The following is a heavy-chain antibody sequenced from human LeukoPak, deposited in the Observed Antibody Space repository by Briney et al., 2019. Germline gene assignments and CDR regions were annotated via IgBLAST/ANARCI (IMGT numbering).Heavy chain of an antibody. CDR3: ASSWGYCSSTSCEDEINWFDP. V-gene: IGHV4-34*01. D-gene: IGHD2-2*01. CDR2: INHSGST. CDR1: GFTFSSYS. J-gene: IGHJ5*02. Sequence: PGGSLRLSCAASGFTFSSYSMNWVRQPPGKGLEWIGEINHSGSTNYNPSLKSRVTISVDTSKNQFSLTLSSVTAADTAVYYCASSWGYCSSTSCEDEINWFDPWGQGTLVTVSS.